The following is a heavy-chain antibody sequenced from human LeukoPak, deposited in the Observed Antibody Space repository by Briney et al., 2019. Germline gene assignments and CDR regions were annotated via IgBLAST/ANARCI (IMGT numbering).Heavy chain of an antibody. CDR2: IYPGDSDT. CDR3: ARQSRDGSKTRGYYFDY. CDR1: GYSFNTYW. Sequence: GESLKISCRGSGYSFNTYWIGWVRQMPGKGLEWMGIIYPGDSDTRYSPSFQGQVTMSADKSINTAYLQWSSLKASDTAMYYCARQSRDGSKTRGYYFDYWGQGTLVTVSS. J-gene: IGHJ4*02. V-gene: IGHV5-51*01. D-gene: IGHD3-10*01.